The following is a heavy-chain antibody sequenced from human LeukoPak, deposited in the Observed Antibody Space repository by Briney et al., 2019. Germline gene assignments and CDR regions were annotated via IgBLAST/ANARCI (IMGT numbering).Heavy chain of an antibody. CDR1: GGTFSSYA. D-gene: IGHD5-18*01. V-gene: IGHV1-69*01. J-gene: IGHJ3*02. CDR3: ARARSGYSYGWDAFDI. Sequence: GSSXKVSCKASGGTFSSYAISWVRQAPGQGLEWMGGIIPIFGTANYAQKFQGRVTITADESTSTAYMELSSLRSEDTAVYYCARARSGYSYGWDAFDIWGQGTMVTVSS. CDR2: IIPIFGTA.